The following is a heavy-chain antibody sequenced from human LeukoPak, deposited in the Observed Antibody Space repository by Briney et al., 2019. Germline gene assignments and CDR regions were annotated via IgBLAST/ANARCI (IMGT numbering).Heavy chain of an antibody. V-gene: IGHV3-30-3*01. CDR2: TSYDESNK. D-gene: IGHD6-13*01. J-gene: IGHJ4*02. Sequence: GGSLRLSCAASGFTFSSYAMHWVRQAPGKGLEWVAITSYDESNKYYADSMKGRFTISRDNSKNTLYLQMNSPRTEDTAVYYCARVPVWYSSSWYGGYWGQGTLVTVSS. CDR1: GFTFSSYA. CDR3: ARVPVWYSSSWYGGY.